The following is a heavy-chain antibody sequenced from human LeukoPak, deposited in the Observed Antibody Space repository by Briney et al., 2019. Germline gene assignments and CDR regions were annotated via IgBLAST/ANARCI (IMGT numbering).Heavy chain of an antibody. V-gene: IGHV4-59*12. Sequence: SETLSLTCTVSGGSISSYYWSWIRQPPGKGLEWIGYIYYSGSTNYNPSLKSRVTISVDTSKNQFSLKLSSVTAADTAVYYCARDAWLVHNWYFDLWGRGTLVTVSS. CDR3: ARDAWLVHNWYFDL. CDR2: IYYSGST. D-gene: IGHD6-19*01. J-gene: IGHJ2*01. CDR1: GGSISSYY.